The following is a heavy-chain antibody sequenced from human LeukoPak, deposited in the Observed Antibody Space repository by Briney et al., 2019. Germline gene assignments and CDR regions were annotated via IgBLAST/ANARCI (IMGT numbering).Heavy chain of an antibody. CDR3: ASAPSYYYYMDV. CDR1: GGSLSSSSYY. CDR2: IYYSGST. Sequence: SETLSLTCTVSGGSLSSSSYYWCWIRQPPGKGLEWIESIYYSGSTYYNPSLMSRVTISVDTSKNQFSLKLSSVTAADTAVYYCASAPSYYYYMDVWGKGTTVTVSS. J-gene: IGHJ6*03. V-gene: IGHV4-39*01.